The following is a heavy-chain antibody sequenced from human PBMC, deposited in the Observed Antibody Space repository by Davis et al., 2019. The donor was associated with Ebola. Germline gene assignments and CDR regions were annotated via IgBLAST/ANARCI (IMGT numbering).Heavy chain of an antibody. V-gene: IGHV3-30*04. Sequence: GESLKISCAASGFTFSSYAMHWVRQAPGKGLEWVAVIWYDGSNKYYADSVKGRFTISRDNAKNSLYLQMNSLRAEDTAVYYCARDVVTIFGVVIQGGAFDIWGQGTMVTVSS. CDR2: IWYDGSNK. D-gene: IGHD3-3*01. CDR1: GFTFSSYA. J-gene: IGHJ3*02. CDR3: ARDVVTIFGVVIQGGAFDI.